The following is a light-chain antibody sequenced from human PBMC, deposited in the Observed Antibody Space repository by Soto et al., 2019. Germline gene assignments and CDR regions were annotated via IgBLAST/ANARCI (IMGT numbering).Light chain of an antibody. Sequence: DIQMTQSPSTLSASVGDRVTITCRASQSISSWLAWYQQKPGKAPKLLIYKASSLESGVPSRFSGSGSGTKFTLTISSLQPDDFATYYCQQYNSYSPITFGQGTRLEIK. V-gene: IGKV1-5*03. CDR2: KAS. CDR1: QSISSW. CDR3: QQYNSYSPIT. J-gene: IGKJ5*01.